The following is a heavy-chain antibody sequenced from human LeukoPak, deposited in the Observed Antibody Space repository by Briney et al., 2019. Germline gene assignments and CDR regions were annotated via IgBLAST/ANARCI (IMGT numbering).Heavy chain of an antibody. CDR3: ARLPLTNYYDSSGYPPFDY. CDR1: GGSISSYY. D-gene: IGHD3-22*01. V-gene: IGHV4-59*08. J-gene: IGHJ4*02. CDR2: IYYSGST. Sequence: SETLSLTYTVSGGSISSYYWSWIRQPPGKGLEWIGYIYYSGSTNYNPSLKSRVTISVDTSKNQFSLKLSSVTAADTAVYYCARLPLTNYYDSSGYPPFDYWGQGTLVTVSS.